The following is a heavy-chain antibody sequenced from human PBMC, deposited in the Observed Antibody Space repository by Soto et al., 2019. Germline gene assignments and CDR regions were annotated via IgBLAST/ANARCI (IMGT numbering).Heavy chain of an antibody. Sequence: PGESLKISCKGSGYSFTSYWISWVRQMPGKGLEWMGRIDPSDSYTNYSPSFQGHVTISADKSISTAYLQWSSLKASDTAMYYCARQYDFWSGFQLKTPYYYYYGMDVWGQGTTVTVSS. CDR3: ARQYDFWSGFQLKTPYYYYYGMDV. V-gene: IGHV5-10-1*01. J-gene: IGHJ6*02. CDR1: GYSFTSYW. CDR2: IDPSDSYT. D-gene: IGHD3-3*01.